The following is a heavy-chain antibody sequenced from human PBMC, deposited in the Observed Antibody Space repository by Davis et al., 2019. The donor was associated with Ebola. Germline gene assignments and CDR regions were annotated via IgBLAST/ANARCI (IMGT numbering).Heavy chain of an antibody. CDR2: MNPNSGNT. J-gene: IGHJ4*02. D-gene: IGHD3-22*01. CDR1: GYTFTSYD. V-gene: IGHV1-8*01. Sequence: ASVKVSCKASGYTFTSYDINWVRQATGQGLEWMGWMNPNSGNTGYAQKFQGRVTMTRNISISTAYMELSSLRSEDTAVYYCARAPTWSEINYYCLDYWGQGTLVTVSS. CDR3: ARAPTWSEINYYCLDY.